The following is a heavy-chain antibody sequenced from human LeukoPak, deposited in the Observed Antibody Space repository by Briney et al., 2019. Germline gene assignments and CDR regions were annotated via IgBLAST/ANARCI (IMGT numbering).Heavy chain of an antibody. J-gene: IGHJ4*02. V-gene: IGHV3-74*01. Sequence: GGSLRLSCAASGFTFSSYWMHWVRQAPGKGLVWVSRINSDGSSTSYADSVKGRFTISRDNAKNTLYLQMNSLRAEDTAVYYCASSNFLIAAAGWGQGTLVTVSS. CDR3: ASSNFLIAAAG. CDR2: INSDGSST. CDR1: GFTFSSYW. D-gene: IGHD6-13*01.